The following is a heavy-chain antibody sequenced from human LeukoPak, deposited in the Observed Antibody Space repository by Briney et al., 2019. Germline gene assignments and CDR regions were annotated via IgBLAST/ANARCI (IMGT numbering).Heavy chain of an antibody. CDR3: ARVASSVMDY. V-gene: IGHV4-59*01. CDR1: GGSISPFY. J-gene: IGHJ4*02. Sequence: SETLSLTCTVSGGSISPFYWSWVRQPPGKGLEWIGYIHYSGSTNYNPSLKSRVTISLDTSKNQFSLKMSSVTTADTAVYYCARVASSVMDYWGQGILATVSS. D-gene: IGHD2-8*01. CDR2: IHYSGST.